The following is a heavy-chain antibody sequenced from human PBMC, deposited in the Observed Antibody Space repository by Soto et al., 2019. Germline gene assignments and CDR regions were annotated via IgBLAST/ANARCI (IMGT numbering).Heavy chain of an antibody. Sequence: QITLKESGPTLVKPTQTLTLTCTFSGFSLTTSGVGVGWIRQPPGKALEWLALIYWDDGKRYSPSLKSRLTITKDTSNNQVVLTMTNMDPVDTATYSCAHARHSYYYYGMDVWGQGTTVTVSS. J-gene: IGHJ6*02. V-gene: IGHV2-5*02. CDR2: IYWDDGK. CDR1: GFSLTTSGVG. CDR3: AHARHSYYYYGMDV.